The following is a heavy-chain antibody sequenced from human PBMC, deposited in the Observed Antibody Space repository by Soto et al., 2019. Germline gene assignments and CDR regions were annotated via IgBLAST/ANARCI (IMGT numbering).Heavy chain of an antibody. CDR2: IDWDDDK. Sequence: GSGPTLVNPTQTLTLTCTFSGFSLSTSGMCVSWIRQPPGKALEWLALIDWDDDKYYSTSLKTRLTISTDTSKNQVVLTMTNMDPVDTATYYCARIRGYNVGGYYYYYGMDVWGQGTTVTVSS. CDR3: ARIRGYNVGGYYYYYGMDV. J-gene: IGHJ6*02. D-gene: IGHD1-20*01. V-gene: IGHV2-70*01. CDR1: GFSLSTSGMC.